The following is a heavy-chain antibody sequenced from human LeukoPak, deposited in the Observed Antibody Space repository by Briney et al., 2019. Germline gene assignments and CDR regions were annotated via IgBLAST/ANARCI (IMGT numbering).Heavy chain of an antibody. J-gene: IGHJ4*02. Sequence: PSQTLSLTCTVAGGSISSGGYDWSWSRQHPGKGLEWIGYIYYSGSTNYNPSLKSRVTISVDTSKNQFSLKLSSVTAADTAVYYCARRWSSGWGSDYFDYWGQGTLVTVSS. D-gene: IGHD6-19*01. CDR1: GGSISSGGYD. CDR3: ARRWSSGWGSDYFDY. CDR2: IYYSGST. V-gene: IGHV4-31*03.